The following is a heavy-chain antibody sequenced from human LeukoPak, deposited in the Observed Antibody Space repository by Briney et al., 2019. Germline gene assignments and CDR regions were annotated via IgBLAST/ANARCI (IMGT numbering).Heavy chain of an antibody. D-gene: IGHD3-22*01. Sequence: PSETLSLTCTVSGGSISSYYWSWIRQPAGKGLEWIGYIYHSGSTYYNPSLKSRVTISVDRSKNQFSLKLSSVTAADTAVYYCARAPSYYDSSGYLAARWFDPWGQGTLVTVSS. V-gene: IGHV4-59*12. CDR1: GGSISSYY. CDR2: IYHSGST. CDR3: ARAPSYYDSSGYLAARWFDP. J-gene: IGHJ5*02.